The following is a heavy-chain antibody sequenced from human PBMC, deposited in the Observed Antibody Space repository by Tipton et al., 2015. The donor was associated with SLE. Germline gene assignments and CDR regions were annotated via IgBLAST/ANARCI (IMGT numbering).Heavy chain of an antibody. CDR2: IYHRGST. CDR3: ARHRPTNQAGWFDP. J-gene: IGHJ5*02. Sequence: TLSLTCAVYGGSITGSSSYYWAWIRQTPGTGVEWIGEIYHRGSTNYNPSLKSRVTISVDTSKNQFSLKMRSVTAADTAVYYCARHRPTNQAGWFDPWGQGTLVPVSS. V-gene: IGHV4-39*01. D-gene: IGHD1-14*01. CDR1: GGSITGSSSYY.